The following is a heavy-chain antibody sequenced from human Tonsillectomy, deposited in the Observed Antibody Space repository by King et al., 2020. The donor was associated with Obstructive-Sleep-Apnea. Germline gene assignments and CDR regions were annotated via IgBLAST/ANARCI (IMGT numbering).Heavy chain of an antibody. D-gene: IGHD2-15*01. Sequence: TLKESGPTLVKPTQTLTLTCTFSGFSLSTSGVGVGWIRQPPGKALEWLALIYWDDEKRYRPSLKSRLTITQDTSKNQVVLIVANVDHVDTATYYCANIKLKSYYFESCGQETLVPVAS. CDR1: GFSLSTSGVG. J-gene: IGHJ4*02. CDR3: ANIKLKSYYFES. CDR2: IYWDDEK. V-gene: IGHV2-5*02.